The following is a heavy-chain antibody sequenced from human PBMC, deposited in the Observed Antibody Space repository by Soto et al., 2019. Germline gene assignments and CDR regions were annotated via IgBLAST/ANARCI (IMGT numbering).Heavy chain of an antibody. Sequence: PSETLSLTCSVSGGSISSSTYYWGWVRQPPGKGLEWIGSIYYSGTAHYTPSLKGRLTISVDTSKNQFSLNLSAVTAADTAVYYCARRATTVTYDAFDIWGQGTMVTVAS. J-gene: IGHJ3*02. CDR1: GGSISSSTYY. D-gene: IGHD4-17*01. CDR3: ARRATTVTYDAFDI. CDR2: IYYSGTA. V-gene: IGHV4-39*01.